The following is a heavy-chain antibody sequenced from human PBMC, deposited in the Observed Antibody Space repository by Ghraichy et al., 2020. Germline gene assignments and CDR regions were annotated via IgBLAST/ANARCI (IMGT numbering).Heavy chain of an antibody. CDR3: ARGGWYYDSERYFDF. J-gene: IGHJ2*01. CDR2: IYIGGSK. CDR1: GFTVSSNY. Sequence: GGSLRLSCAASGFTVSSNYMSWVRQAPGKGLEWVSVIYIGGSKYYANYVKCRCTISRDNSKNTLYLQMNSLRAEDTAVYYCARGGWYYDSERYFDFWGRGTLVTFSS. D-gene: IGHD3-22*01. V-gene: IGHV3-53*01.